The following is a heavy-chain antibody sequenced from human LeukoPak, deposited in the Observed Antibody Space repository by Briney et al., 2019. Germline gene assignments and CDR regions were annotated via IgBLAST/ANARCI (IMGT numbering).Heavy chain of an antibody. CDR2: IIPIFGTA. Sequence: GASVKVSCKASGGTFSSYAISWVRQAPGQGLEWMGGIIPIFGTANYAQKFQGRVTITADESTSTAYMELSSLRSEDTAVYYCASDRGDGYNLGYWGQGTLVTVSS. J-gene: IGHJ4*02. CDR3: ASDRGDGYNLGY. D-gene: IGHD5-24*01. CDR1: GGTFSSYA. V-gene: IGHV1-69*13.